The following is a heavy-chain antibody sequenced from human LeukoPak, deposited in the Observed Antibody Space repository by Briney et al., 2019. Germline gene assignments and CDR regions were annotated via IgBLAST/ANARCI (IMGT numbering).Heavy chain of an antibody. CDR2: ISYSGST. Sequence: AETLSLTCTVSGGSIRSYYWSWIRQPPGKGLEWIGYISYSGSTNYNPSLKSRVTISVDTSKNQFSLKLSSVTAADTAVYYCARVPRSLSSTGWSDYWGEGTLVTVSS. V-gene: IGHV4-59*01. J-gene: IGHJ4*02. CDR1: GGSIRSYY. D-gene: IGHD6-19*01. CDR3: ARVPRSLSSTGWSDY.